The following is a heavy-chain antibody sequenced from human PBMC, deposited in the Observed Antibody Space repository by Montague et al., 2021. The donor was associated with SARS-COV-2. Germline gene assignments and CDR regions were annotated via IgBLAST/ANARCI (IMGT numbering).Heavy chain of an antibody. CDR2: IYYCGST. D-gene: IGHD2-8*02. Sequence: SETLSLTCTVSGGSISSYYWCWIRQPPGKGLEWIGYIYYCGSTNYNPSLKSRVTISVDTSKNQFSLKLSSVTAADTAVYYCAGVEGGGVIDYWGQGTLVTVSS. V-gene: IGHV4-59*01. CDR3: AGVEGGGVIDY. CDR1: GGSISSYY. J-gene: IGHJ4*02.